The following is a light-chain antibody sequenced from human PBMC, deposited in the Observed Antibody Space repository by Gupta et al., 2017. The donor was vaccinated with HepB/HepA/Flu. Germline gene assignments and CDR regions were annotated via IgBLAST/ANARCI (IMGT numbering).Light chain of an antibody. CDR3: VLYMGGGIWV. J-gene: IGLJ3*02. CDR2: RTN. Sequence: QTAVTQEPSFSVSPGGTVPLTCGLSSGSVSTTYYPSWYQQTPGQAPRTLIYRTNSRSSGVPDRFSGSILGNKAALTITGAQADDESHYYRVLYMGGGIWVFGGGTKLTVL. V-gene: IGLV8-61*01. CDR1: SGSVSTTYY.